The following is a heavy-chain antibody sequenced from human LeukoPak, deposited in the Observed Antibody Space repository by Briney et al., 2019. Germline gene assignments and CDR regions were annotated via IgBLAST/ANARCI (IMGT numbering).Heavy chain of an antibody. CDR2: ISGSSSHT. CDR3: ARDTSSWYY. CDR1: GFTFSDYY. D-gene: IGHD6-13*01. J-gene: IGHJ4*02. Sequence: GGSLRLSCAASGFTFSDYYMSWIRQAPGKGLEWVSYISGSSSHTNYADSVKGRFTISRDNAKNSLYLQMNSLRAEGTAVYYCARDTSSWYYWGQGTLVTVSS. V-gene: IGHV3-11*05.